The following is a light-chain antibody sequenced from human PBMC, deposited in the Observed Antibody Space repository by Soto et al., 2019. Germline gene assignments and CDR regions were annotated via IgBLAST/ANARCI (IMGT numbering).Light chain of an antibody. CDR3: QQYGSSPWT. J-gene: IGKJ1*01. Sequence: EIVLTQSPGTLSLSPGERATLSCRASQSVSSSYLAWYQQKPGQAPRPLIYGASSRAIGIPDRFSGSGSGTDFTLTISCLEPEDFAVYYCQQYGSSPWTFGHGTKVDIK. CDR1: QSVSSSY. CDR2: GAS. V-gene: IGKV3-20*01.